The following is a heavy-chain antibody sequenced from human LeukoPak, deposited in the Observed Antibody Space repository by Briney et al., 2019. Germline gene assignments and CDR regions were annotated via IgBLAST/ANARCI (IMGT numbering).Heavy chain of an antibody. J-gene: IGHJ3*01. CDR3: ARRDARHGAFDV. CDR2: IYPGDSDT. CDR1: GYSFNTYW. V-gene: IGHV5-51*01. Sequence: GESLKISCKGSGYSFNTYWIGWVRQMPGKGLEWMGIIYPGDSDTRYRPSFQGQVTISADKSISTAYLQWRSLKASDTAMYYCARRDARHGAFDVWGQGTMVTVAS.